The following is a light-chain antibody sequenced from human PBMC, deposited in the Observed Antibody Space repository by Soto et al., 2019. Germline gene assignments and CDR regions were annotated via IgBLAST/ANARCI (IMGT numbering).Light chain of an antibody. CDR1: QSISNY. J-gene: IGKJ1*01. CDR3: QQSYSTPWT. CDR2: AAS. V-gene: IGKV1-39*01. Sequence: DIQMTQSPSSLSASVGDRVTNTCRASQSISNYLNWYQQKPGKVPKLLIYAASSLQSGVPSRFSGSGSGTDFTLTISSLQPEDFATYYCQQSYSTPWTFGQGTKVEIK.